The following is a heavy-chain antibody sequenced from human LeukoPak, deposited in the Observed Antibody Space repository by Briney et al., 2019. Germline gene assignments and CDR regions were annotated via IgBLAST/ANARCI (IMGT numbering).Heavy chain of an antibody. D-gene: IGHD3-9*01. Sequence: SETLSLTCTVSGGSISSSSYYWGWIRQPPGKGLEWIGNIYYGGSTYYNPSLKSRVTMSVDTSKNQFSLKLNSVTAADTAVYLCARRHYDVLTDHFDFWGQGTLVTVSS. J-gene: IGHJ4*02. V-gene: IGHV4-39*01. CDR1: GGSISSSSYY. CDR2: IYYGGST. CDR3: ARRHYDVLTDHFDF.